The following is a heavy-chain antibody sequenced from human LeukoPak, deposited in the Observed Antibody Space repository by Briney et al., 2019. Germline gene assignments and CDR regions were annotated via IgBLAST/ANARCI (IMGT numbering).Heavy chain of an antibody. CDR3: AKDGQQLVQDAFDI. CDR1: GFTFSNAW. J-gene: IGHJ3*02. CDR2: ICSSSSYI. Sequence: GGSLRLSCAASGFTFSNAWMSWVRQAPGKGLEWVSSICSSSSYIYYADSVKGRFTISRDNAKNSLYLQMNSLRAEDTAVYYCAKDGQQLVQDAFDIWGQGTMVTVSS. D-gene: IGHD6-13*01. V-gene: IGHV3-21*04.